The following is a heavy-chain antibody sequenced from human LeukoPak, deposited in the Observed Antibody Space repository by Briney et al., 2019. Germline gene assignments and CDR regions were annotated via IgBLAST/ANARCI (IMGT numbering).Heavy chain of an antibody. J-gene: IGHJ6*02. CDR3: AREEGLAAAGMSDYYYGMDV. D-gene: IGHD6-13*01. CDR2: IIPILGIA. V-gene: IGHV1-69*04. CDR1: GGTFSSYA. Sequence: ASVKVSCKASGGTFSSYAISWVRQAPGQGLEWMGRIIPILGIANYAQKFQGRVTITADKSTSTAYMELSSLRSEDTAVYYCAREEGLAAAGMSDYYYGMDVWGQGTTVTVSS.